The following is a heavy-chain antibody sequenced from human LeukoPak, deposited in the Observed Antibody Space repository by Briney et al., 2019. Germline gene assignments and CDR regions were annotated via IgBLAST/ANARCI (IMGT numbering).Heavy chain of an antibody. V-gene: IGHV3-21*04. CDR3: ARGGITIFGVVIHYFDY. Sequence: GGSLRLSCAASGFTFSSYNMNWVRQAPGKGLEWVSSISGSNNYIYYADSVKGRFTISRDNAKNSLYLQMNSLRAEDTALYYCARGGITIFGVVIHYFDYWGQGTLVTVSS. CDR1: GFTFSSYN. D-gene: IGHD3-3*01. CDR2: ISGSNNYI. J-gene: IGHJ4*02.